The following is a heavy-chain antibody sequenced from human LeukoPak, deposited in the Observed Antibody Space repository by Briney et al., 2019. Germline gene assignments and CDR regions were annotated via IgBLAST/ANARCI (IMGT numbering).Heavy chain of an antibody. J-gene: IGHJ4*02. V-gene: IGHV4-34*01. Sequence: SETLSLTLAVYGGSFSGYYWSWIRQPPGKGLEWIGEINHSGSTNYNPSLKSRVTISVDTSKNQFSLKLSSVTAADTAVYYCARGGRIMIFGVVIPPRYYLDYWRQGTLVTVSS. CDR1: GGSFSGYY. CDR2: INHSGST. CDR3: ARGGRIMIFGVVIPPRYYLDY. D-gene: IGHD3-3*01.